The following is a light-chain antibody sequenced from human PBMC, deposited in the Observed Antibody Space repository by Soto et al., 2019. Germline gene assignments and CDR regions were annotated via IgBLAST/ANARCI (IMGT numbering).Light chain of an antibody. CDR1: QSISSSY. V-gene: IGKV3-20*01. CDR2: GSS. J-gene: IGKJ1*01. CDR3: HKYDSSPVT. Sequence: EIVLTQSPGTLSLSPGERATLSCRASQSISSSYLAWYQQKPGHAPRLLIYGSSSRATGIPDRFSGSGSGTDFTLTISRLEPEDFAVYYCHKYDSSPVTFGQGTKVEIK.